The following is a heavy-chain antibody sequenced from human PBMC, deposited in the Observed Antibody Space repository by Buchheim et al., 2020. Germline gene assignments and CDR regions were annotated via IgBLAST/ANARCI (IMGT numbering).Heavy chain of an antibody. D-gene: IGHD6-13*01. Sequence: QVQLQESGPGLVKPSGTLSLTCSVSGASTSSRNWWTWVRQSPGKGLDWIGEIYQSGTTNYNPSLKSRVTISMDKSKNHFSFKVNSVTAADTAVFYCAKTGAQGYLEYWGQG. J-gene: IGHJ4*02. CDR3: AKTGAQGYLEY. V-gene: IGHV4-4*02. CDR1: GASTSSRNW. CDR2: IYQSGTT.